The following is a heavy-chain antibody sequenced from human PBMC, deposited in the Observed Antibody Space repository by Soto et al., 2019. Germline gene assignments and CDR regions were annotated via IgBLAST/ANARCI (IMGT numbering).Heavy chain of an antibody. J-gene: IGHJ6*02. CDR2: ISAYNGNT. CDR3: ARGYYDFWSGYFEGQGYYGMDV. D-gene: IGHD3-3*01. CDR1: GYTFTSYG. V-gene: IGHV1-18*01. Sequence: QVPLVQSGAEVKKPGASVKVSCKASGYTFTSYGISWVRQAPGQGLEWMGWISAYNGNTNYAQKLQGRVTMTTDTSTSTAYMELRSLRSDDTAVYYCARGYYDFWSGYFEGQGYYGMDVWGQGTTVTVSS.